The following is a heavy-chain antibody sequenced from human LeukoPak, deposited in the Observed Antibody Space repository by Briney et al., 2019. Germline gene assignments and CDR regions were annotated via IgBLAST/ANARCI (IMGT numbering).Heavy chain of an antibody. J-gene: IGHJ4*02. D-gene: IGHD3-10*01. CDR3: ARDFYGSGSLDY. V-gene: IGHV3-21*01. CDR2: ISSSSSYI. CDR1: GFTFSDYS. Sequence: GGSLRLSCAASGFTFSDYSMNWVRQAPGKGLEWVSSISSSSSYIHYADSVKGRFTISRDNAKNSLFLQMNSLGAEDTAVYYCARDFYGSGSLDYWGQGTLVTVSS.